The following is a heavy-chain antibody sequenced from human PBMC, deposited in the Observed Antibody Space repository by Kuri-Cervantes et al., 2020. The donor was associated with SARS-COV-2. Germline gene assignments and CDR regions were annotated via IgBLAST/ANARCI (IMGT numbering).Heavy chain of an antibody. Sequence: GESLKISCAASGFTFSSYWMHWVRQAPGKGLEWVSAISGSGGSTYYADSVKGRFTISRDNSKNTLYLQMNSLRAEDTAVYYCAKDDILTGYTPLWYWGQGTLVTVSS. V-gene: IGHV3-23*01. CDR1: GFTFSSYW. D-gene: IGHD3-9*01. J-gene: IGHJ4*02. CDR2: ISGSGGST. CDR3: AKDDILTGYTPLWY.